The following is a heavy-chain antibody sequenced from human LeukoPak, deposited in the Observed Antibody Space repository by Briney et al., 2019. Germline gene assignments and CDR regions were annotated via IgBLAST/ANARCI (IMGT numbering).Heavy chain of an antibody. CDR1: GGTFSSYA. J-gene: IGHJ4*02. D-gene: IGHD3-22*01. V-gene: IGHV1-69*01. CDR2: IIPIFGTA. CDR3: ARALYDSSGYYYRLGY. Sequence: SVKVFCKASGGTFSSYAISWVRQAPGQGLEWMGGIIPIFGTANYAQKFQGRVTITADESTSTAYMELSSLRSEDTAVYYCARALYDSSGYYYRLGYWGQGTLVTVSS.